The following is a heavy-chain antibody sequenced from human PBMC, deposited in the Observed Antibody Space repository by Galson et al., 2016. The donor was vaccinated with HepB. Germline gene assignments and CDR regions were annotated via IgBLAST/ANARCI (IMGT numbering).Heavy chain of an antibody. Sequence: SLRLSCAASGFTFDDYTMHWVRQAPGKGLEWVSLISWDGGSTYYADSLKGRFTISRDNSKNSLYLQMNSLRAEDTAFYYCAKDGDPYYSDSSAYPMDVWGKGTTVTVSS. CDR1: GFTFDDYT. J-gene: IGHJ6*03. CDR3: AKDGDPYYSDSSAYPMDV. D-gene: IGHD3-22*01. CDR2: ISWDGGST. V-gene: IGHV3-43*01.